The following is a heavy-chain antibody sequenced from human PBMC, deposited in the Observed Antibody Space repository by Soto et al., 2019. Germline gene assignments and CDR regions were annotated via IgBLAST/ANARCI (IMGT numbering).Heavy chain of an antibody. D-gene: IGHD3-22*01. V-gene: IGHV4-39*01. J-gene: IGHJ5*02. CDR2: IYHTGNA. Sequence: SETLSLTCNVSGGSIGRTTYYWAWIRQPPGEGLEWIGSIYHTGNAYYNPSLKSRVTISVDTSKNQFSLKLTSVTAADAALYYCARDFFDSSDYTTNWFDPWGQGTLVTVSS. CDR3: ARDFFDSSDYTTNWFDP. CDR1: GGSIGRTTYY.